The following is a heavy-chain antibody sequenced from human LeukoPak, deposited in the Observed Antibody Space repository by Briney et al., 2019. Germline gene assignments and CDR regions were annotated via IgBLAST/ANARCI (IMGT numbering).Heavy chain of an antibody. CDR3: AGSLGYSYGYGYYYYYMDV. V-gene: IGHV1-69*05. J-gene: IGHJ6*03. CDR2: IIPIFGTA. CDR1: GGTFSSYA. D-gene: IGHD5-18*01. Sequence: SVKVSCKASGGTFSSYAISWVRQAPGQGLEWMGGIIPIFGTANYAQKFQGRVTITTDESTSTAYMELSSLRSEDTAVYYCAGSLGYSYGYGYYYYYMDVWGKGTTVTVSS.